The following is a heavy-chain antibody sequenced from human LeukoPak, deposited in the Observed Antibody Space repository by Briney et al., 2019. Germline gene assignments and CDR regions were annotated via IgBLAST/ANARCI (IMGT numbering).Heavy chain of an antibody. J-gene: IGHJ4*02. CDR1: GFNFSSYA. CDR3: ARIPEY. Sequence: GGSLRLSRTASGFNFSSYAMHWVRQGPGKGLEFVSAISRNGGDTSYGNSVRGRFIISRDNSKNTVYLQMGSLRSEDAGVYYCARIPEYWGQGTLVAVSS. CDR2: ISRNGGDT. V-gene: IGHV3-64*01.